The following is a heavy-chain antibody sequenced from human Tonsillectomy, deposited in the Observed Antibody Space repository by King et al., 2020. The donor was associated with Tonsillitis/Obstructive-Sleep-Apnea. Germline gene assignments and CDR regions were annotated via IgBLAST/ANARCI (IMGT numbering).Heavy chain of an antibody. J-gene: IGHJ6*03. CDR3: ANSTSFAVHPATPQYYMDV. CDR1: GFTFSSYA. D-gene: IGHD2-2*01. CDR2: ISYDGSNK. V-gene: IGHV3-30*01. Sequence: VQLVESGGGVVQPGRSLRLSCAASGFTFSSYAMHWVRQAPGKGLEWVAVISYDGSNKYYADSVKGRFTISRDNSKNTLYLQMNSLRAEDTAVYYCANSTSFAVHPATPQYYMDVWGKGTTVTVSS.